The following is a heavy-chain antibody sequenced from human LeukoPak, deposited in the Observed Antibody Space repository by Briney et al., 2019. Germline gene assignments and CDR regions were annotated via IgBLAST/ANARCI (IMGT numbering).Heavy chain of an antibody. CDR1: GYTFTSYG. CDR3: ARDQEWFGEIGMDV. D-gene: IGHD3-10*01. V-gene: IGHV1-18*01. Sequence: GASVKVSCKVSGYTFTSYGISWVRQAPGQGLEWMGWISAYNGNTNYAQKLQGRVTMTTDTSTSTAFMELRSLRSDDTAVYYCARDQEWFGEIGMDVWGKGTTVTVSS. CDR2: ISAYNGNT. J-gene: IGHJ6*03.